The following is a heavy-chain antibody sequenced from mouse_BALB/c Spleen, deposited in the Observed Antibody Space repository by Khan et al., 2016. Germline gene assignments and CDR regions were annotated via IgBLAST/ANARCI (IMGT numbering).Heavy chain of an antibody. J-gene: IGHJ2*01. D-gene: IGHD2-1*01. Sequence: QVQLQQSGAELVRPGTLVKMSCKVSGYAFTNYLIEWVKQCPGQGLEWIGVINTGSGGTNHNEKLKGKATLTADKPSSTASMQPSSPTSDASAVYFCAIKGLSGNLVDYFVYWGQGTTLTLSS. CDR3: AIKGLSGNLVDYFVY. CDR1: GYAFTNYL. CDR2: INTGSGGT. V-gene: IGHV1-54*01.